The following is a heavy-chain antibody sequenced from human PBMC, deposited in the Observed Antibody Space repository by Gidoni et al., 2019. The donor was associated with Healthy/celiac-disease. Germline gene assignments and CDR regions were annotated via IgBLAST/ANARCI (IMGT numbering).Heavy chain of an antibody. CDR2: INHSGNT. J-gene: IGHJ5*02. Sequence: QVQLQQWGAGLLKPSETLSLTCAVYGGSFSGYYWSWIRQPPGKGLEWIGEINHSGNTNYNPSLKSRVTISVDTSKNQFSLKLSSVTAADTAVYYWARARGSGTPNWFDPWGQGTLVTVSS. D-gene: IGHD3-3*01. CDR1: GGSFSGYY. V-gene: IGHV4-34*01. CDR3: ARARGSGTPNWFDP.